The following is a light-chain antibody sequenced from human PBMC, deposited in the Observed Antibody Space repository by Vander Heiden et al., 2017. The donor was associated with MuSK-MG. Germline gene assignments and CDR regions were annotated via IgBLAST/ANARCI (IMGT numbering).Light chain of an antibody. CDR1: SSDVGGYNY. J-gene: IGLJ1*01. V-gene: IGLV2-14*01. Sequence: SALTQPASVSGSPGQSITLSCTGTSSDVGGYNYVSWYQQHPGKAPKLMMHDVSNRPSGVSNRVSGSKSGNTGSLTIAGLQAEDEADDNCSSYTSSSTMVFGTGTKVTVL. CDR3: SSYTSSSTMV. CDR2: DVS.